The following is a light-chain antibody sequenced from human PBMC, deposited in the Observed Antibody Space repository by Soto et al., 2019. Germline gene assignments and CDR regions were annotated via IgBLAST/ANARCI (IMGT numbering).Light chain of an antibody. J-gene: IGLJ1*01. CDR3: CSFAGSGTGV. V-gene: IGLV2-23*02. CDR2: EVN. Sequence: QSVLTQPASVSGSPGQSIAISCTGTSGEIWTYNLFSWYQQHPGKAPKLMISEVNKRPSGVSDRFSGSKSGDTASLTISGLRTEDEADYYCCSFAGSGTGVFGTGTKVTVL. CDR1: SGEIWTYNL.